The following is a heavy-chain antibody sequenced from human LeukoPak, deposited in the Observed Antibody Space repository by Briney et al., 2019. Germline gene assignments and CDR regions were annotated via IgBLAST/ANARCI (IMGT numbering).Heavy chain of an antibody. D-gene: IGHD2-2*01. CDR2: INHSGST. CDR1: GGSISSGGYY. Sequence: PSETLSLTCTVSGGSISSGGYYWSWIRQPPGKGLEWIGEINHSGSTNYNPSLKSRVTISVDTSKNQFSLKLSSVTAADTAVYYCARELAEDIVVVPANWFDPWGQGTLVTVSS. CDR3: ARELAEDIVVVPANWFDP. J-gene: IGHJ5*02. V-gene: IGHV4-39*07.